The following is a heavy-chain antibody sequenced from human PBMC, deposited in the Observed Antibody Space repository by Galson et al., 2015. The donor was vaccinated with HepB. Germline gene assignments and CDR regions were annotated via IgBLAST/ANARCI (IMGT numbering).Heavy chain of an antibody. CDR1: GFTFSSYG. Sequence: SLRLSCAASGFTFSSYGMHWVRQAPGKGLEWVAVIWYDGSNKYYADSVKGRFTISRDNSKNTLYLQMNSLRAEDTAVYYCAREGGNWKGPRKYYFDYWGQGTLVTVSS. D-gene: IGHD1-20*01. J-gene: IGHJ4*02. CDR3: AREGGNWKGPRKYYFDY. V-gene: IGHV3-33*01. CDR2: IWYDGSNK.